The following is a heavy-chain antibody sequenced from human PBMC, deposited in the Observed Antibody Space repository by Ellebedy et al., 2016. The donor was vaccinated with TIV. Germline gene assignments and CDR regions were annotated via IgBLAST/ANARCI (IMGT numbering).Heavy chain of an antibody. V-gene: IGHV5-51*01. CDR1: GYTFTAYW. J-gene: IGHJ3*02. Sequence: GGSLRLSCKASGYTFTAYWIAWVRQMPGKGLEWMGIIFPGDSETKYSPSFRGQVTISADKSLTTVYLQWSSLKASDTAMYYCASPITNYDFLTGYDGLDIWGQGTMVTVSS. CDR3: ASPITNYDFLTGYDGLDI. D-gene: IGHD3-9*01. CDR2: IFPGDSET.